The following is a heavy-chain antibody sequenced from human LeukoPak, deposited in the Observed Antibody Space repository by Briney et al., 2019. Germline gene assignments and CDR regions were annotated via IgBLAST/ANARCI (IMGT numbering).Heavy chain of an antibody. J-gene: IGHJ2*01. CDR2: TYYRSKWYN. CDR3: AAGYSSSWHYWYFDL. CDR1: GDSVSSNSAA. V-gene: IGHV6-1*01. Sequence: SQTFSLTCAISGDSVSSNSAAWNWIRQSPSRGLEWLGMTYYRSKWYNDYAVSVKSRITINPDASKNQFSLQLNSVTPEDTAVYYCAAGYSSSWHYWYFDLWGRGTLVTVSS. D-gene: IGHD6-13*01.